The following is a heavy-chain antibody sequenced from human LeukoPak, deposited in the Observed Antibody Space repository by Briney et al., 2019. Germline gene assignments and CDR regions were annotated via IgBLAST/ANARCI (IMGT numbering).Heavy chain of an antibody. CDR2: IHPNSGGT. V-gene: IGHV1-2*02. D-gene: IGHD3-22*01. J-gene: IGHJ5*02. CDR3: ARGAYYYDSSGYYWFDP. Sequence: ASVKVSCKASGYTFTSYYMHWVRQAPGQGLEWMGWIHPNSGGTKYAQNFQARVTMTRDTSISTAYMELSRLRSDDTGVYYCARGAYYYDSSGYYWFDPWGQGTLVTVSS. CDR1: GYTFTSYY.